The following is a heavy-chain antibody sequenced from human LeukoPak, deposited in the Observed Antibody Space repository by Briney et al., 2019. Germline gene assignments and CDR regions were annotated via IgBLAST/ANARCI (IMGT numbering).Heavy chain of an antibody. Sequence: ASVKVSCKASGYTFTSYYMHRVRQAPGQGLEWMGIINPSGGSTSYAQKFQGRVTMTRDTSTSTVYMELSSLRSEDTAVHYCAREGSKAFDIWGQGTMVTVSS. CDR3: AREGSKAFDI. CDR1: GYTFTSYY. CDR2: INPSGGST. J-gene: IGHJ3*02. V-gene: IGHV1-46*01.